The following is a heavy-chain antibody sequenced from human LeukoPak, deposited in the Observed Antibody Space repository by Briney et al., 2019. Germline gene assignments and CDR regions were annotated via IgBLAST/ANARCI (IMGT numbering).Heavy chain of an antibody. Sequence: SVKVSCKASGGTFSSYAISWVRQAPGQGLEWMGGIIPIFGTVSYAQKFQGRVTITADESTSTAYMELSSLRSQDTAVYYCARILGSSSSFDYWGQGTLVTVSS. V-gene: IGHV1-69*13. CDR2: IIPIFGTV. J-gene: IGHJ4*02. CDR3: ARILGSSSSFDY. D-gene: IGHD6-6*01. CDR1: GGTFSSYA.